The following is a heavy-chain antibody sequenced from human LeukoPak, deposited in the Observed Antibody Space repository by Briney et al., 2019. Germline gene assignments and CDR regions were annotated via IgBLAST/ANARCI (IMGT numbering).Heavy chain of an antibody. Sequence: PSETLSLTCAVYGGSFSGYYWSWIRQPPGKGLEWIGEINHSGSTNYNPSLKSRVTISVDTSKNQFSLKLSSVTAADTAVYYCARGQGRRRYYGSGSYYNSPPYGMDVWGQGTTVTVSS. CDR1: GGSFSGYY. CDR3: ARGQGRRRYYGSGSYYNSPPYGMDV. V-gene: IGHV4-34*01. J-gene: IGHJ6*02. CDR2: INHSGST. D-gene: IGHD3-10*01.